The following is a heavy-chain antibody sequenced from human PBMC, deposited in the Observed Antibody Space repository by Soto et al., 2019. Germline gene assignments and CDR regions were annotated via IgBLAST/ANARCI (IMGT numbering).Heavy chain of an antibody. CDR3: AKEIANYDILTGSKPPYYYYGMDV. CDR2: ISYDGSNK. CDR1: GFTFSSYG. Sequence: PGGSLRLSCAASGFTFSSYGMHWVRQAPGKGLERVAVISYDGSNKYYADSVKGRFTISRDNSKNTLYLQMNSLRAEDTAVYYCAKEIANYDILTGSKPPYYYYGMDVWGQGTTVTVSS. V-gene: IGHV3-30*18. D-gene: IGHD3-9*01. J-gene: IGHJ6*02.